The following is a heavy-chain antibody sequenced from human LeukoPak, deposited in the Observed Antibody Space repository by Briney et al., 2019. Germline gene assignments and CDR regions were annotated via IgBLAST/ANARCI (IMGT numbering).Heavy chain of an antibody. CDR3: AKGYQLLFDY. Sequence: GRSLRLSCAASGFTFSSYGMHWVRQAPGKGLEWVAVISYDGSNKYYADPVKGRFTISRDNSKNTLYLQMNSLRAEDTAVYYCAKGYQLLFDYWGHGTLVTVSS. J-gene: IGHJ4*01. CDR1: GFTFSSYG. V-gene: IGHV3-30*18. CDR2: ISYDGSNK. D-gene: IGHD2-2*01.